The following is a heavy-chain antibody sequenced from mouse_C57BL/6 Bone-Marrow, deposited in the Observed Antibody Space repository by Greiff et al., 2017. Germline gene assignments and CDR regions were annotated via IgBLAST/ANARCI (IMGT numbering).Heavy chain of an antibody. CDR3: ARAGLYYGYDGAMDY. CDR2: IYPSDSET. CDR1: GYTFTSYW. Sequence: QVQLQQPGAELVRPGSSVKLSCKASGYTFTSYWMDWVKQRPGQGLEWIGNIYPSDSETHYNQKFKDKATLTVAKSSSTAYMQLSSLTSEDSAVYYCARAGLYYGYDGAMDYWGQGTSVTVSS. J-gene: IGHJ4*01. D-gene: IGHD2-2*01. V-gene: IGHV1-61*01.